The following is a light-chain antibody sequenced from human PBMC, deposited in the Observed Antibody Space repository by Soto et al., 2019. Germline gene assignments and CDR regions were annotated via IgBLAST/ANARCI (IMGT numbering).Light chain of an antibody. Sequence: EIVMTQSPATLSLSPGERATLSCRASENVFSFMAWYQQRPGQAPRLLIYDASNRAAGVPARFSGSGSGTDFTLTISSLQTEDVAVYYCQQYSSTPYTFGQGTKLEIK. CDR1: ENVFSF. J-gene: IGKJ2*01. CDR3: QQYSSTPYT. V-gene: IGKV3-11*01. CDR2: DAS.